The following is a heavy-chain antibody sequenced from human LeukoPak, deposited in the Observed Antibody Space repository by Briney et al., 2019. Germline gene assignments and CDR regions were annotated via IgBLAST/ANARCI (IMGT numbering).Heavy chain of an antibody. D-gene: IGHD2-15*01. J-gene: IGHJ4*02. CDR2: IYYGGST. CDR3: ARLLAGCPGGRCRAHFDY. V-gene: IGHV4-59*01. Sequence: SETLSLTCSVSGDSINSNYWSWMRQPPGKGLEWIGHIYYGGSTNYNPSLKSRVSVSVDTSKNQFSLNLSSVTAADTAVYHCARLLAGCPGGRCRAHFDYWGQGTLVIVSS. CDR1: GDSINSNY.